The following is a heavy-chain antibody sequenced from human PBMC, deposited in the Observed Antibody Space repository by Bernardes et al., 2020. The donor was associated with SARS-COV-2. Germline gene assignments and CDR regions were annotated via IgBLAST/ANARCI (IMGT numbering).Heavy chain of an antibody. CDR1: GFTFRNYA. D-gene: IGHD3-3*01. V-gene: IGHV3-23*01. Sequence: GGSLRLCCAASGFTFRNYAISWVRQAPGKGLEWVSTISASGGSAYYADSVKGRFTVSRDNSKNTLYLQINSLRGEDTAVYFCAKLEGREFWGQGTLVTVSS. CDR2: ISASGGSA. J-gene: IGHJ4*02. CDR3: AKLEGREF.